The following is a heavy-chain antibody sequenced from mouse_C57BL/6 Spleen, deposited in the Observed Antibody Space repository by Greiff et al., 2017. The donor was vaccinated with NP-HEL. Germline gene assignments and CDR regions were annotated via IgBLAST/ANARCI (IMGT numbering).Heavy chain of an antibody. D-gene: IGHD2-4*01. Sequence: VQLQQSGPELVKPGASVKISCKASGYSFTDYNMNWVKQSNGKSLEWIGVINPNYGTTSYNQKFKGKATLTVDQSSSTAYMQLNSLTSEDSAVYYCAKCYDYDDYYAMDYWGQGTSVTVSS. CDR2: INPNYGTT. CDR3: AKCYDYDDYYAMDY. J-gene: IGHJ4*01. V-gene: IGHV1-39*01. CDR1: GYSFTDYN.